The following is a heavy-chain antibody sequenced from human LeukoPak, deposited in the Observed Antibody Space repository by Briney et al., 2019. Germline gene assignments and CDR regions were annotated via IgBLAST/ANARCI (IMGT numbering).Heavy chain of an antibody. J-gene: IGHJ4*02. CDR2: INPSGGSTT. V-gene: IGHV1-46*01. Sequence: GASVKVSCKASGYTLTSYYMHWVRQAPGQGPEWMGVINPSGGSTTSYAQKIQGRVTMTRDTSMSTVTMELSSLRSEDTAVYYCARGTLRYFDFWGRGTLVTVSS. D-gene: IGHD3-9*01. CDR1: GYTLTSYY. CDR3: ARGTLRYFDF.